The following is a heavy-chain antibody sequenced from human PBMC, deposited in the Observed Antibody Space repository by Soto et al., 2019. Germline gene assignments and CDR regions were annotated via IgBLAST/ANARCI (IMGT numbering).Heavy chain of an antibody. D-gene: IGHD3-10*01. J-gene: IGHJ6*02. Sequence: SVKVSCKASGGTFSSYTISWVRQAPGQGLEWMGRIIPILGIANYAQKFQGRVTITAGKSTSTAYMELSSLRSEDTAVYYCARGGRLWFGELLSDYYYYYGMDVWG. CDR1: GGTFSSYT. V-gene: IGHV1-69*02. CDR2: IIPILGIA. CDR3: ARGGRLWFGELLSDYYYYYGMDV.